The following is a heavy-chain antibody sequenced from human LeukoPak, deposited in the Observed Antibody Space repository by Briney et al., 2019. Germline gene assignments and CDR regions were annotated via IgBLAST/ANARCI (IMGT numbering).Heavy chain of an antibody. CDR3: AKVSGYARVYFDY. J-gene: IGHJ4*02. D-gene: IGHD3-22*01. V-gene: IGHV3-23*01. Sequence: GGSLRLSCAASGFTLSSYAMSWVRQAPGKGLEWVSAISGSGGSTYYADSVKGRFTISRDNSKNTLYLQMNSLRAEDTAVYYCAKVSGYARVYFDYWGQGTLVTVSS. CDR1: GFTLSSYA. CDR2: ISGSGGST.